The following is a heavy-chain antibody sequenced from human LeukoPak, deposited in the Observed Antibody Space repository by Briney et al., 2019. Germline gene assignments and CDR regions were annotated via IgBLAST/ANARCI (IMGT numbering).Heavy chain of an antibody. Sequence: GGSLRLSCAASGFTFSSYSMNWARQAPGKGLEWVSSISSSSSYIYYADSVKGRFTISRDNAKNSLYLQMNSLRAEDTAVYYCARDEEDTAMVTRYFDYWGQGTLVTVSS. V-gene: IGHV3-21*01. CDR3: ARDEEDTAMVTRYFDY. J-gene: IGHJ4*02. D-gene: IGHD5-18*01. CDR1: GFTFSSYS. CDR2: ISSSSSYI.